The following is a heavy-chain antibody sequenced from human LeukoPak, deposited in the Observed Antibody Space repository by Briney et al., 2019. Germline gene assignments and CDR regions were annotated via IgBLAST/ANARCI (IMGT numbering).Heavy chain of an antibody. D-gene: IGHD5-18*01. CDR2: IIPIFGTA. CDR1: GGTFSSYA. CDR3: ASPREDTGGYSYGYFYAFDI. V-gene: IGHV1-69*05. Sequence: ASVKVSCKASGGTFSSYAISWVRQAPGQGLEWMGGIIPIFGTANYAQKFQGRVTITTDESTSTAYMELSSLRSEDTAVYYCASPREDTGGYSYGYFYAFDIWGRGTMVTVSS. J-gene: IGHJ3*02.